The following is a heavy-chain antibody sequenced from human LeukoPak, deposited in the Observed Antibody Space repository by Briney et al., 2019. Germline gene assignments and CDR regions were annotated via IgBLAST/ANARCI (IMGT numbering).Heavy chain of an antibody. CDR3: ARGRVSSSTWYSTSYYYFYMDV. Sequence: SETLSLTCSVSDDSITRYYWTWIRQPPGKGLGWIGYVDHTGSTNFNPSLNGRVSISRDTTKNLFSLRLRSVTAADTAVYFCARGRVSSSTWYSTSYYYFYMDVWGKGTTVTVSS. CDR2: VDHTGST. CDR1: DDSITRYY. J-gene: IGHJ6*03. V-gene: IGHV4-59*01. D-gene: IGHD1-1*01.